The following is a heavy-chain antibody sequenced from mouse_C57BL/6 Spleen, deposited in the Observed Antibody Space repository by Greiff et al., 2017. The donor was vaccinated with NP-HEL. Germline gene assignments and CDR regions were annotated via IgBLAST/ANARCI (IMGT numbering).Heavy chain of an antibody. CDR1: GYSFTSYY. CDR2: IYPGSGNT. J-gene: IGHJ2*01. Sequence: QVQLKESGPELVKPGASVKISCKASGYSFTSYYIHWVKQRPGQGLEWIGWIYPGSGNTKYNEKFKGKATLTADTSSSTAYMQLSSLTSEDSAVYYCARYEGLLPYFDYWGQGTTLTVSS. V-gene: IGHV1-66*01. D-gene: IGHD1-1*01. CDR3: ARYEGLLPYFDY.